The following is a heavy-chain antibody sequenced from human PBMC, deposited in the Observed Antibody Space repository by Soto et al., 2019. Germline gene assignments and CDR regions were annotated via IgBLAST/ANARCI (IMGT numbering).Heavy chain of an antibody. D-gene: IGHD6-13*01. J-gene: IGHJ5*02. CDR3: ARGSSSFNWFDP. CDR2: ISYDGSNK. V-gene: IGHV3-30-3*01. CDR1: GFTFSSYA. Sequence: GGSLRLSCAASGFTFSSYAMHWVRHAPGKGLEWVAVISYDGSNKYYADSVKGRFTISRDNSKNTLYLQMNSLRAEDTAVYYCARGSSSFNWFDPWGQGTLVTVSS.